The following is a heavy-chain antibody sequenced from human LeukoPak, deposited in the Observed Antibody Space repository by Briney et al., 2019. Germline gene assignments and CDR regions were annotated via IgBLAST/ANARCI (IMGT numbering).Heavy chain of an antibody. Sequence: GASVKVSCKASGYTFTTYDINWVRQAIGQGLEWMGWMNPNSGNTDYAQKFQGRVTMTRNTSITTAYMELNNLRSEDTAVYYCARGPPEHPQGYWGQGTLVTVSS. CDR1: GYTFTTYD. CDR3: ARGPPEHPQGY. J-gene: IGHJ4*02. V-gene: IGHV1-8*01. CDR2: MNPNSGNT. D-gene: IGHD1-14*01.